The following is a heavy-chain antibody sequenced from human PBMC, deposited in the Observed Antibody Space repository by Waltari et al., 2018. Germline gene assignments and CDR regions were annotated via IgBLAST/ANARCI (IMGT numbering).Heavy chain of an antibody. J-gene: IGHJ6*02. Sequence: QVQLQQWGAGLLKPSETLSLTCAVYGGSFSGYYWSWIRQPPGKGLEWIGEINHSGSTNYNPSLKSRVTISVDTSKNQFSLKRSSVTAADTAVYYCARRKSYYYGSGGGGGMDVWGQGTTVTVSS. CDR1: GGSFSGYY. CDR3: ARRKSYYYGSGGGGGMDV. D-gene: IGHD3-10*01. CDR2: INHSGST. V-gene: IGHV4-34*01.